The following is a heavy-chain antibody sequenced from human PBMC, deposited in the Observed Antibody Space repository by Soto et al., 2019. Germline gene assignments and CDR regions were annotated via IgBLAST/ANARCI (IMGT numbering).Heavy chain of an antibody. Sequence: AASVKVSCKASGGTFSSYAISWVRQAPGQGLEWMGGIIPIFGTANYAQKFQGRVTITADKSTSTAYMELSSLRSEDTAVYYCARARPYCSSTSCYGGHIYYYYGMDVWGQGTTVTVSS. CDR2: IIPIFGTA. V-gene: IGHV1-69*06. J-gene: IGHJ6*02. D-gene: IGHD2-2*01. CDR1: GGTFSSYA. CDR3: ARARPYCSSTSCYGGHIYYYYGMDV.